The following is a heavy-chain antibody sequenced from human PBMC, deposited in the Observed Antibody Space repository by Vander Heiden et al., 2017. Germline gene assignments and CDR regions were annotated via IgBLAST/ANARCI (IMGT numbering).Heavy chain of an antibody. D-gene: IGHD3-3*01. CDR3: ARGRRVGAIFGTRWFDP. J-gene: IGHJ5*02. CDR2: INHSGST. V-gene: IGHV4-34*01. Sequence: QVQLQQWGAGLLKPSETLSLTCAVYGGSFSGYYWSWIRQPPGKGLEWIGEINHSGSTNYNPSLKSRVTISVDTSKNQFSLKLSSVTAADTAVYYCARGRRVGAIFGTRWFDPWGQGTLVTVSS. CDR1: GGSFSGYY.